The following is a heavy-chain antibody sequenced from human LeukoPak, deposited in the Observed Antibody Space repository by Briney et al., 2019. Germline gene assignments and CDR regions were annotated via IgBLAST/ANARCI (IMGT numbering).Heavy chain of an antibody. CDR3: ARDTGTDGFDY. V-gene: IGHV3-21*01. D-gene: IGHD1-7*01. CDR1: GFTFSSYS. Sequence: PGGSLRLSCAASGFTFSSYSMNWVRQAPGKGLEWVSSISSSSSYIYYADLVKGRFTISRDNAKNSLYLQMNSLRAEDTAVYYCARDTGTDGFDYWGQGTLVTVSS. J-gene: IGHJ4*02. CDR2: ISSSSSYI.